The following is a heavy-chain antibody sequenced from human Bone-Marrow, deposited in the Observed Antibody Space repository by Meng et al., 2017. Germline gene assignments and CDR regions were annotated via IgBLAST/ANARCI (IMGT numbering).Heavy chain of an antibody. CDR1: GFTLSSYA. D-gene: IGHD2-2*01. Sequence: GESLKISCAASGFTLSSYAMHWVRQAPGKGLEWVAATSYDGSNTYYVDSVKGRFTISRDNSKNTLYLQMNSLRAEDTAVYYCARSGRYCSSTSCYYHYYGMDVWGQGTTVTVS. J-gene: IGHJ6*02. CDR2: TSYDGSNT. CDR3: ARSGRYCSSTSCYYHYYGMDV. V-gene: IGHV3-30*04.